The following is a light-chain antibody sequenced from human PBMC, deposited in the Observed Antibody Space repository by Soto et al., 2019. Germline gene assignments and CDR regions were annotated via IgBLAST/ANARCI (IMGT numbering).Light chain of an antibody. J-gene: IGKJ1*01. Sequence: DIHRTQSPSTLSASLGDRATITSRASQSISKWLAWYQQKRGKAPKLXIYKASSLQSGVPSRFGGSGAGTECTRTISSLKHDDVATDDCPQYNPYSRTFGQGTKVDNK. V-gene: IGKV1-5*03. CDR2: KAS. CDR3: PQYNPYSRT. CDR1: QSISKW.